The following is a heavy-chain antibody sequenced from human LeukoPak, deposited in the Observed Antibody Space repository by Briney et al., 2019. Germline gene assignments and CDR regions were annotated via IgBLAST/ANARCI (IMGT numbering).Heavy chain of an antibody. J-gene: IGHJ3*02. CDR3: ARVRLGVVDAFDI. Sequence: PSATLSLTCTVSGGSISSYYWSWIRQPPGKGLEWIGYIYYSGSTNYNPSLKSRVTISVDTSKNQFSLKLSSVTAADTAVYYCARVRLGVVDAFDIWGQGTMVTVSS. CDR2: IYYSGST. V-gene: IGHV4-59*01. CDR1: GGSISSYY. D-gene: IGHD2-21*01.